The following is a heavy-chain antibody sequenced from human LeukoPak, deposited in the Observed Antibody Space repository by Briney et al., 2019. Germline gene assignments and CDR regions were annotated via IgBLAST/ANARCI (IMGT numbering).Heavy chain of an antibody. CDR2: INHSGST. CDR3: ARGRQNIVATRRGNWFDP. V-gene: IGHV4-34*01. Sequence: SETLSLTRAVYGGSFSGYYWSWIRQPPGKGLEWIGEINHSGSTNYNPSLKSRVTISVDTSKNQFSLKLSSVTAADTAVYYCARGRQNIVATRRGNWFDPWGQGTLVTVSS. J-gene: IGHJ5*02. CDR1: GGSFSGYY. D-gene: IGHD5-12*01.